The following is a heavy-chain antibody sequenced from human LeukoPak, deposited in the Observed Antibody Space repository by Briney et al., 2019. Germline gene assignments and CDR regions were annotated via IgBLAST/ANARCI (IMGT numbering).Heavy chain of an antibody. D-gene: IGHD6-13*01. CDR1: TFTFGNYW. J-gene: IGHJ4*02. Sequence: GGSLRLSCAASTFTFGNYWMSWVRQAPGKGLEWVANIKEDGSEEYYVDSVKGRFTISRDNTKNSLYLQMNSLRAEDTAVYYCARDPAAWEYWGQGTLVTVSS. CDR2: IKEDGSEE. V-gene: IGHV3-7*01. CDR3: ARDPAAWEY.